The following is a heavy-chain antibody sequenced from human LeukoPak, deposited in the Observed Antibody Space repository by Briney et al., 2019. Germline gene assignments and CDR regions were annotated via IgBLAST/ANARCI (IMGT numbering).Heavy chain of an antibody. D-gene: IGHD2-15*01. CDR1: GFTFDDYA. V-gene: IGHV3-9*01. CDR2: ISWNSGSI. J-gene: IGHJ5*02. CDR3: ARDQGWSNWFDP. Sequence: PGRSLRLSCAVSGFTFDDYAMHWVRQAPGKGLEWVSGISWNSGSIGYADSVKGRFTISRDNAKNSLYLQMNSLRAEDTAVYYCARDQGWSNWFDPWGQGTLVTVSS.